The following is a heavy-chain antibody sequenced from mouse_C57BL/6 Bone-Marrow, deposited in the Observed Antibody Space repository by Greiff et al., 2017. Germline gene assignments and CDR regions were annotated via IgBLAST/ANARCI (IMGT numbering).Heavy chain of an antibody. J-gene: IGHJ2*01. CDR3: AKIYFDY. Sequence: QVQLKQPGAELVRPGTSVKLSCKASGYTFTSYWMHWVKQRPGQGLEWIGVIDPSDSYTNYNQKFKGKATLTVDPSSSPAYMQLSSLTSEDSAVYYCAKIYFDYWGQGTTLTVSS. CDR1: GYTFTSYW. CDR2: IDPSDSYT. V-gene: IGHV1-59*01.